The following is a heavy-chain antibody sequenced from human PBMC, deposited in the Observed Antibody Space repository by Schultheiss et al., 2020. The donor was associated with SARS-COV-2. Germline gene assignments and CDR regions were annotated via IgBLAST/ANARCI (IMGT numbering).Heavy chain of an antibody. V-gene: IGHV3-23*01. D-gene: IGHD6-19*01. CDR3: AKAPSIGWDWFDP. CDR1: GFTFSSYA. J-gene: IGHJ5*02. CDR2: ISGSGGST. Sequence: GESLKISCAASGFTFSSYAMSWVRQAPGKGLEWVSAISGSGGSTYYADSVKGRFTISRDNSKNTLSLQMNSLRAEDTAVYYCAKAPSIGWDWFDPWGQGTLVTVSS.